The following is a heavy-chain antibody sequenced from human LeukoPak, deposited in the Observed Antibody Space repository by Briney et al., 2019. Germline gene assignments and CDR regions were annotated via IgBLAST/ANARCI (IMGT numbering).Heavy chain of an antibody. J-gene: IGHJ4*02. CDR1: GFTFSGSA. D-gene: IGHD1-26*01. CDR2: IRSKANNYAT. V-gene: IGHV3-73*01. Sequence: GGSLRLSCAASGFTFSGSAMHWVRQASVKGLEWVGRIRSKANNYATAYTASVKGRFTVSRDDSKNTTYLQMNSLKTEDTAVYYCTSEVGYWGQGTLVPVSS. CDR3: TSEVGY.